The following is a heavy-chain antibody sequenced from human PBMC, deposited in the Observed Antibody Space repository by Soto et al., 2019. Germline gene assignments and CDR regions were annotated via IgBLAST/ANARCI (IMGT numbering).Heavy chain of an antibody. CDR1: GGTFSSYA. CDR3: ATHEIGHCISASCYKGGYYYGMDV. CDR2: IIPIFGTA. V-gene: IGHV1-69*13. D-gene: IGHD2-2*02. Sequence: SVKVSCKAPGGTFSSYAISWVRQAPGQGLEWMGGIIPIFGTADYAQNFQGRVTITADESTSTAYMELSSLRSEDTAMYYCATHEIGHCISASCYKGGYYYGMDVWGQGTTVTVS. J-gene: IGHJ6*02.